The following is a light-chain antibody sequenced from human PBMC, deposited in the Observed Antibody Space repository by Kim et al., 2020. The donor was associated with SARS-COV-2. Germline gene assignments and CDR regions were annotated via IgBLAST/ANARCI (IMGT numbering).Light chain of an antibody. Sequence: VYPGERATPSCRASQSVSSNLAWYQQKPGQAPRLLIYGASTRATGIPARFSGSGSGTEFTLTISSLQSEDFAVYYCQQYNNWLWTFGQGTKVDIK. CDR3: QQYNNWLWT. J-gene: IGKJ1*01. CDR1: QSVSSN. V-gene: IGKV3-15*01. CDR2: GAS.